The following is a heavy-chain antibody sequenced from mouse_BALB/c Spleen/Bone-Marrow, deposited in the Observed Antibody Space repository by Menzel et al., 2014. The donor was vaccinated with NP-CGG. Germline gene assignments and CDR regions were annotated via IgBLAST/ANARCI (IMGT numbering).Heavy chain of an antibody. D-gene: IGHD2-1*01. CDR2: ISSGGSYT. V-gene: IGHV5-6-4*01. J-gene: IGHJ4*01. CDR3: TRDGKGNYDYAMDY. CDR1: GFTFSSYT. Sequence: EVQVVESGGGLVKPGGSLKLSCAASGFTFSSYTMSWVRQTPEKRLGWVATISSGGSYTYYPDSVKGRFTISRDNAKNTLYLQMSSLKSEDTAMYYCTRDGKGNYDYAMDYWGQGTSVTVSS.